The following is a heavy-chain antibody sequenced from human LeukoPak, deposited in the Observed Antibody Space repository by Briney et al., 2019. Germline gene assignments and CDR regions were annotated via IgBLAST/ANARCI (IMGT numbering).Heavy chain of an antibody. CDR3: ARVQGDYYYYGMDV. J-gene: IGHJ6*02. Sequence: SETLSLTCTVSGGSISSGSYYWNWIRQPAGKGLEWIGRVYAIGITNYNPSLKSRVTISVDTSKNQFSLNLSSVTAADTAVYYCARVQGDYYYYGMDVWGQGTTVTVSS. D-gene: IGHD1-26*01. CDR1: GGSISSGSYY. V-gene: IGHV4-61*02. CDR2: VYAIGIT.